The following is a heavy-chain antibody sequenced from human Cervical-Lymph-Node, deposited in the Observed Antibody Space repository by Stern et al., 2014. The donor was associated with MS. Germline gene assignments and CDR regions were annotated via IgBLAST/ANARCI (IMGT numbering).Heavy chain of an antibody. Sequence: VQLVESGGGVVQPWRSLRLSCAASGFTFSLYDMHWVRPAPGKGLEWVAAISYDGDNKFYTDSVKGRFTISRDSSKSTLYLQLNSLRPEDTAIYYCAKDPRIYDSSGYLDAWGQGTLVTVSS. CDR1: GFTFSLYD. V-gene: IGHV3-30*18. CDR3: AKDPRIYDSSGYLDA. J-gene: IGHJ5*02. CDR2: ISYDGDNK. D-gene: IGHD3-22*01.